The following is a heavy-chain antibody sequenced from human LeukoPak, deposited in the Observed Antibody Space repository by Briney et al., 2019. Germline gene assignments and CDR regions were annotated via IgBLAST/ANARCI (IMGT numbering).Heavy chain of an antibody. CDR1: GFTFSNYA. CDR2: ISGGGAST. Sequence: GGSLRLSCAASGFTFSNYAMSWVRQAPGKGLEWVSAISGGGASTYYADSVKGRFTISRDNSKNTLYLQMNSLRAEDTAVYYCAKDRVSSSWLNWFDPWGQGTLVTVSS. V-gene: IGHV3-23*01. J-gene: IGHJ5*02. CDR3: AKDRVSSSWLNWFDP. D-gene: IGHD6-13*01.